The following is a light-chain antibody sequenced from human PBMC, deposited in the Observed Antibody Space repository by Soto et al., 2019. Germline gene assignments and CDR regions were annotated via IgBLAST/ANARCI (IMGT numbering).Light chain of an antibody. CDR2: DDR. CDR3: QVWDFTSDHPGV. V-gene: IGLV3-21*02. J-gene: IGLJ2*01. CDR1: NIGSRS. Sequence: SYELTQPPSVSVAPGQTARITCGGNNIGSRSVHWHQQKPGQAPVLVVYDDRDRPSGIPERFSGSNSGNTATLTISRVEAGDEADYYRQVWDFTSDHPGVFGGGTKLTVL.